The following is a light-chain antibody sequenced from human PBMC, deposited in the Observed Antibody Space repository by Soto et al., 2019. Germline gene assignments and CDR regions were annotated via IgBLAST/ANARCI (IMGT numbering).Light chain of an antibody. Sequence: ETVMTQSPATLSVSPGDRATLSCTASQSVSSNLAWYQQKPGQAPRLLIYGASTRATAIPARFSGSGSGTEFTLTISSLQSEDFAVYYCQQYNNWLTWTFGQGTKVEIK. V-gene: IGKV3-15*01. CDR1: QSVSSN. CDR3: QQYNNWLTWT. CDR2: GAS. J-gene: IGKJ1*01.